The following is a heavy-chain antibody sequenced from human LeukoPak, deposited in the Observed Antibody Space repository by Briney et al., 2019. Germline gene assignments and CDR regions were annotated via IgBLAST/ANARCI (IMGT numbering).Heavy chain of an antibody. D-gene: IGHD6-19*01. CDR3: ARQWSSGWNYFDY. CDR2: IYHSGST. Sequence: SETLSLTCAVSGGSISSNNWWSWVRQPPGKGLEWIGEIYHSGSTNYNPSLKSRVTISVDKSKNQFSLKLSSVTAADTAVYYCARQWSSGWNYFDYWGQGTLVTVSS. V-gene: IGHV4-4*02. J-gene: IGHJ4*02. CDR1: GGSISSNNW.